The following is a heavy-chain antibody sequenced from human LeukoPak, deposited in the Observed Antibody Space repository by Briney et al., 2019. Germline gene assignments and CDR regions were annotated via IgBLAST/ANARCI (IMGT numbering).Heavy chain of an antibody. D-gene: IGHD3-10*01. V-gene: IGHV3-48*02. CDR1: GFTFSSYS. Sequence: GGSLRLSCAASGFTFSSYSMNWVRQAPGKGLEWVSYISSSSSTIYYADSVKGRFTISRDNAKNSLYLQMNSLRDEDTAVYYCARNSRVRGLLGLSNFDYWGQGTLVTVSS. CDR2: ISSSSSTI. CDR3: ARNSRVRGLLGLSNFDY. J-gene: IGHJ4*02.